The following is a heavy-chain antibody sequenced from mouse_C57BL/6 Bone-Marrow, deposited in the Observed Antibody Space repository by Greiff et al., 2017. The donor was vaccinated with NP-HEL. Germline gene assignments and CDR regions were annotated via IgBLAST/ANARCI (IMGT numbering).Heavy chain of an antibody. J-gene: IGHJ4*01. CDR2: IYPGSGST. V-gene: IGHV1-55*01. D-gene: IGHD2-12*01. CDR1: GYTFTSYW. CDR3: ARCYDGGYYAMDY. Sequence: QVQLKQPGAELVKPGASVKMSCKASGYTFTSYWITWVKQRPGQGLEWIGDIYPGSGSTNYNEKFKSKATLTVDKSSSTAYMQLSSLTSEDSAVYYCARCYDGGYYAMDYWGQGTSVTVSS.